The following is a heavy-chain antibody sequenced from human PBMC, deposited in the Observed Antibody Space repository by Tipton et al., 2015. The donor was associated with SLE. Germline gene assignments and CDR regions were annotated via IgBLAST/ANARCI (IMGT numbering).Heavy chain of an antibody. V-gene: IGHV4-34*01. J-gene: IGHJ5*02. CDR1: GGSFSGYY. CDR2: INHSGST. CDR3: AREVPGGWFGELPNWFDP. Sequence: TLSLTCAVYGGSFSGYYWSWIRQSPGKGLEWIGEINHSGSTHYNPSLKSRVTILVDTSKNQFSLKLSSVTAADTAVYYCAREVPGGWFGELPNWFDPWGQGTLVTVSS. D-gene: IGHD3-10*01.